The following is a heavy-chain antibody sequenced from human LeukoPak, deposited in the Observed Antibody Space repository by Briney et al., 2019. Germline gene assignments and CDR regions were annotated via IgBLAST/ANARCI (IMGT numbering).Heavy chain of an antibody. CDR2: IIPIFGTA. CDR3: ARDRAGLPSWFDP. D-gene: IGHD3-10*01. V-gene: IGHV1-69*05. Sequence: SAKVSCKASGGTFSSYAISWVRQAPGQGLEWMGGIIPIFGTANYAQKFQGRVTITTDESTSTAYMELSSLRSEDTAVYYCARDRAGLPSWFDPWGQGTLVTVSS. J-gene: IGHJ5*02. CDR1: GGTFSSYA.